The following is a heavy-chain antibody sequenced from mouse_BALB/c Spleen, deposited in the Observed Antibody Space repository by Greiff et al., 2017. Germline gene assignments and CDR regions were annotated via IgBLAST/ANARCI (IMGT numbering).Heavy chain of an antibody. CDR3: ARGWDYAMDY. Sequence: EVKLVESGAELVKPGASVKLSCTASGFNIKDTYMHWVKQRPEQGLEWIGRIDPANGNTKYDPKFQGKATITADTSSNTAYLQLSSLTSEDTAVYYCARGWDYAMDYWGQGTSVTVSS. D-gene: IGHD2-3*01. J-gene: IGHJ4*01. CDR1: GFNIKDTY. V-gene: IGHV14-3*02. CDR2: IDPANGNT.